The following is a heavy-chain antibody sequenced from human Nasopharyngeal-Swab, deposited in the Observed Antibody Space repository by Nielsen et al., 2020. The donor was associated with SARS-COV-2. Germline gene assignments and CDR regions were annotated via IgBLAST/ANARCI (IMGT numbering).Heavy chain of an antibody. CDR1: GFTFSSYG. J-gene: IGHJ4*02. D-gene: IGHD3-10*01. CDR2: ISYDGSNK. Sequence: GGSLRLYCAASGFTFSSYGMHWVRKATGKGLEWVALISYDGSNKYYADSVKGRFTISRDNSKNTLYLQMNSLRAEDTAVYYCARDQSLGELLAFDYWGQGTLVTVSS. V-gene: IGHV3-30*03. CDR3: ARDQSLGELLAFDY.